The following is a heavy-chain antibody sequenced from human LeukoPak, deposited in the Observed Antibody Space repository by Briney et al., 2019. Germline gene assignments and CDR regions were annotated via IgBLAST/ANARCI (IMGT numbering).Heavy chain of an antibody. CDR2: TYYASQWSN. Sequence: SQTLSLTCAISGDSVSSSGVAWNWLRQSPSRGLEWLGRTYYASQWSNEYALSVKSRITINPDTSKNQFSLLLNSVTPEDTAVYYCTRGRNSAFDYWGQGTLGTVSS. CDR1: GDSVSSSGVA. J-gene: IGHJ4*02. D-gene: IGHD1-14*01. V-gene: IGHV6-1*01. CDR3: TRGRNSAFDY.